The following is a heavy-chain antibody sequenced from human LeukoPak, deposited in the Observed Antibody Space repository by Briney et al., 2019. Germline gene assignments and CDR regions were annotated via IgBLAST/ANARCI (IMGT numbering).Heavy chain of an antibody. D-gene: IGHD3-22*01. J-gene: IGHJ3*02. V-gene: IGHV1-8*01. CDR2: MNPNSGNT. CDR3: ARALYYYDSSGYYYNGAFDI. CDR1: GYTFTSYD. Sequence: ASVKVSCKASGYTFTSYDINWVRQATGQGLEWMGWMNPNSGNTGYAQKFQGRVTMTRNTSISTAYMELSSLRSEDTAVYYCARALYYYDSSGYYYNGAFDIWGQGAMVTVSS.